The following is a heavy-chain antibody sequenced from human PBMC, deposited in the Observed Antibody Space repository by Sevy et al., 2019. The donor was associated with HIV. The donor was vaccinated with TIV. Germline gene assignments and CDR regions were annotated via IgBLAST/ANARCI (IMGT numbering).Heavy chain of an antibody. CDR1: RFTFSSYA. CDR3: AKGVGTCGWYIAFDI. J-gene: IGHJ3*02. V-gene: IGHV3-23*01. CDR2: ISGSGDST. D-gene: IGHD6-19*01. Sequence: GGSLRLSCAASRFTFSSYAMSWVRQAPGKGLEWVSVISGSGDSTFYADSVKGRFTISRDNSRKMLYLQMNSLRVEDTAVYYCAKGVGTCGWYIAFDIWGQGTMVTVSS.